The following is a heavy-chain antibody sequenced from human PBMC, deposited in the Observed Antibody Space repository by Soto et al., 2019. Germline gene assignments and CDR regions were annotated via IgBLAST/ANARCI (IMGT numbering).Heavy chain of an antibody. Sequence: QVQLVQSGAEVKKPGSSVKVSCKASGGTFSSYTITWVRQAPGQGLEWMGRIIPILGIANYAQKFQGRVTITADQPTSTAYKELRSPTSEDTAVYYCANPPRYWGQGIRVTVSS. CDR2: IIPILGIA. V-gene: IGHV1-69*02. J-gene: IGHJ4*02. CDR3: ANPPRY. CDR1: GGTFSSYT.